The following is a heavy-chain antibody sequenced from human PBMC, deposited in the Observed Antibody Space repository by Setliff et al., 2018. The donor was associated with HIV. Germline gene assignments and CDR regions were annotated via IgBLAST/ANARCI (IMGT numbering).Heavy chain of an antibody. D-gene: IGHD6-6*01. CDR1: GYTFTSYG. V-gene: IGHV7-4-1*02. Sequence: ASVKVSCKASGYTFTSYGISWVRQAPGQGLEWMGWINTNTGNPTYAQGFTGRFVFSLDTSVSTAYLQISSLKAEGTAVYYCARTPLSIAARSAWDWFDPWGQGTLVTVSS. CDR3: ARTPLSIAARSAWDWFDP. CDR2: INTNTGNP. J-gene: IGHJ5*02.